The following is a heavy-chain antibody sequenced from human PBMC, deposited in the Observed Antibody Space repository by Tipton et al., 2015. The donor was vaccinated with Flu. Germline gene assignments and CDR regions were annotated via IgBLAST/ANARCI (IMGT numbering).Heavy chain of an antibody. CDR1: GGSFRAYY. CDR3: VRHLKGISAIGTGWFDP. V-gene: IGHV4-34*01. Sequence: TLSLTCAVYGGSFRAYYWSWIRQPPGKGLEWIGEINHSGSTNYNPSLKSRVTISVDKSKNQFSLKLSSVAAGDTAVYYCVRHLKGISAIGTGWFDPWGQGTLVTVST. CDR2: INHSGST. J-gene: IGHJ5*02. D-gene: IGHD6-13*01.